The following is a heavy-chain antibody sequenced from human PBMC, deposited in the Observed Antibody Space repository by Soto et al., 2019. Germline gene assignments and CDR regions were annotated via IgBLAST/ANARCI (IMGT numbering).Heavy chain of an antibody. V-gene: IGHV4-30-2*01. CDR1: GGSISSGGYS. CDR3: ARDTSSGYAYYFDY. CDR2: IYHSGST. D-gene: IGHD5-12*01. J-gene: IGHJ4*02. Sequence: SETLSLTCAVSGGSISSGGYSWSWIRQPPGKGLEWIGYIYHSGSTYYNPSPKSRVTISVDRSKNQFSLKLSSVTAADTAVYYCARDTSSGYAYYFDYWGQGTLVTVSS.